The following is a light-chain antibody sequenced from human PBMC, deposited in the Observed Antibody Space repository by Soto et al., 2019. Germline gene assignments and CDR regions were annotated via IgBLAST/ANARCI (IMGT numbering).Light chain of an antibody. CDR1: SSDVGGYNY. Sequence: QSVLTQPASVSGSPGQPIPISCTGTSSDVGGYNYVSWYQQHPGKAPKLMIYDVSNRPSGVSNRFSGSKSGNTASLTISGLQAEDEADYYCSSYTSSSTQVFGTGTKVTVL. CDR3: SSYTSSSTQV. V-gene: IGLV2-14*01. CDR2: DVS. J-gene: IGLJ1*01.